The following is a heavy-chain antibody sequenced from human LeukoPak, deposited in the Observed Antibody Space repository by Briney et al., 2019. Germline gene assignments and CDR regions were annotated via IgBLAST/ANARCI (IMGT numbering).Heavy chain of an antibody. J-gene: IGHJ4*02. CDR1: GFTFSSYG. V-gene: IGHV3-33*01. CDR3: ARDPGIAVDGSSYFDY. CDR2: IWYDGSNK. Sequence: GGSLRLSCAASGFTFSSYGMHWVRQAPGKGLEWVAVIWYDGSNKYYADSVKGRFTISRDNSKNTLYLQMNSLRAEDTAVYYCARDPGIAVDGSSYFDYWGQGTLVTVSS. D-gene: IGHD6-19*01.